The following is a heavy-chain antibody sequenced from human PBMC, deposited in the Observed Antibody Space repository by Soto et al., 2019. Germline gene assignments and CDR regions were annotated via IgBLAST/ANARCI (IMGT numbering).Heavy chain of an antibody. Sequence: QVQLVESGGGLVKPGGSLRLSCAASGFTFSDFYMTWIRQAPGKGLEWIAYIGSGGSPIYYADSVKGRFTISWDNSKKSLYLQMNSLRADDTAMYFCARDEYISAYWGLGTLVTVSS. CDR3: ARDEYISAY. V-gene: IGHV3-11*01. CDR2: IGSGGSPI. D-gene: IGHD6-19*01. CDR1: GFTFSDFY. J-gene: IGHJ4*02.